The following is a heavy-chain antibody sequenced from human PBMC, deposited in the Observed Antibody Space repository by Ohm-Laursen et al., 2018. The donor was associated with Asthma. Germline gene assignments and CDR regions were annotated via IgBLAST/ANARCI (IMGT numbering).Heavy chain of an antibody. V-gene: IGHV3-30*18. CDR3: AKALYGDYGSYYYYGMDV. J-gene: IGHJ6*02. CDR2: ISYNGSNK. D-gene: IGHD4-17*01. CDR1: GFTFSSYG. Sequence: SLRLSCTASGFTFSSYGMHWVRQAPGKGLEWVAVISYNGSNKYYADSVKGRFTISRDNSKNTLYLQMNSLRAEDTAVYYCAKALYGDYGSYYYYGMDVWGQGTTVTVSS.